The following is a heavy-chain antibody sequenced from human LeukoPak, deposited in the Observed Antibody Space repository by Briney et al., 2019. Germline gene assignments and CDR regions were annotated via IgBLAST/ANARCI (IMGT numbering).Heavy chain of an antibody. V-gene: IGHV1-2*02. Sequence: ASVKVSCKASGYTFTGYYMHWVRQAPGQGLEWMGWINPNSGGTNYAQKFQGRVTMTRDTSISTAYMELSRLRSDDTAVYYCARDNGGNATPFDYWGQGTLVTVSS. CDR1: GYTFTGYY. D-gene: IGHD4-23*01. CDR2: INPNSGGT. J-gene: IGHJ4*02. CDR3: ARDNGGNATPFDY.